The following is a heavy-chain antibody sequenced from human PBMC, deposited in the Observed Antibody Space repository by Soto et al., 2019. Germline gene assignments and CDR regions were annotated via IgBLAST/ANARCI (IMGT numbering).Heavy chain of an antibody. V-gene: IGHV4-39*01. Sequence: QLPLRESGPGLVKPSETLSLTCTVSGGSISSSSYYWAWIRQSPGKGLEWIGSVYYNGFTYYNPSRKSRVTISEHTSKNQFSLKLTSVTDADTAVYYCARMGDFWSGPGELDPWGQGTLVTVSS. CDR1: GGSISSSSYY. CDR3: ARMGDFWSGPGELDP. CDR2: VYYNGFT. J-gene: IGHJ5*02. D-gene: IGHD3-3*01.